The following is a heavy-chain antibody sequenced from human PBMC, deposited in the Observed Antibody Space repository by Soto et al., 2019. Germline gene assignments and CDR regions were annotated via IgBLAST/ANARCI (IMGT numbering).Heavy chain of an antibody. Sequence: EVQLVESGGGLVEPGGSLRLSCAASGFTFNSYSMNWVRQAPGKGLEWVSSISSTSNYIYYTDSVKGRFTISRDNAKNSLYLQVNSLRAEDTAFYYCARDAGKYYSDNSASFTWAFDLWGQGTMVTVSS. CDR3: ARDAGKYYSDNSASFTWAFDL. CDR2: ISSTSNYI. J-gene: IGHJ3*01. V-gene: IGHV3-21*01. D-gene: IGHD3-22*01. CDR1: GFTFNSYS.